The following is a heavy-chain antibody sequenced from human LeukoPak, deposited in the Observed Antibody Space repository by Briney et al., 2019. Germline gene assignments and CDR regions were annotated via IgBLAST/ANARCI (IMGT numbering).Heavy chain of an antibody. J-gene: IGHJ4*02. Sequence: PGGSLRLSCAASGFRFSRYWMSWVRQAPGKGLEWVANIKEDGREIYYVDSVKGRFTISRDNAKNSLYLQMNSLRAEDTAVYYCARFDGYSSSWSFDYWGQGTLVTVSS. CDR2: IKEDGREI. CDR1: GFRFSRYW. CDR3: ARFDGYSSSWSFDY. D-gene: IGHD6-13*01. V-gene: IGHV3-7*01.